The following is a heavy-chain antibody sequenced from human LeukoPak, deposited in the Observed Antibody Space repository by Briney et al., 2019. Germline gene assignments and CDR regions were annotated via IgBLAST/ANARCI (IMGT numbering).Heavy chain of an antibody. CDR1: GFTFSSYG. CDR2: ISYDGSNK. D-gene: IGHD1-26*01. CDR3: AKSPWELQSYYFDY. Sequence: PGGSLRLSCAASGFTFSSYGMHWVRQAPGKGLEWVAVISYDGSNKYYADSVKGRFTISRDNSKNTLYLQMNSLRAEDTAVYYCAKSPWELQSYYFDYWGQGTLVTVSS. J-gene: IGHJ4*02. V-gene: IGHV3-30*18.